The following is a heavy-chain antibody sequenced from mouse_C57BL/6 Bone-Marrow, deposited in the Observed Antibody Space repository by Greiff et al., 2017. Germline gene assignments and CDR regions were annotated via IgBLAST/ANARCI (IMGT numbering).Heavy chain of an antibody. CDR3: ARISSYWYFDV. CDR2: INPNNGGT. V-gene: IGHV1-26*01. D-gene: IGHD1-1*01. J-gene: IGHJ1*03. Sequence: VQLQQSGPELVKPGASVKISCKASGYTFTDYYMNWVKQSHGKSLEWIGDINPNNGGTSYNQKFKGKATLTVDKSSSTAYMELRSLTSEDSAVYYCARISSYWYFDVWGTGTTVTVSS. CDR1: GYTFTDYY.